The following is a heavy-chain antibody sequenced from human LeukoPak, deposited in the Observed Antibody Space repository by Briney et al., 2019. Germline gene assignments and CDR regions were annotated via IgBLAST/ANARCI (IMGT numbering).Heavy chain of an antibody. Sequence: PSETLSLTCTVSGGSISSGDYYWSWIRQPPGKGLEWIGYIYYSGSTYYNPSLKSRVTLSVDTSKNQFSLKLSSVTAADTAVYYCARVDGDFWSHYYMDVWGKGTTVTVSS. CDR3: ARVDGDFWSHYYMDV. CDR1: GGSISSGDYY. CDR2: IYYSGST. D-gene: IGHD3-3*01. V-gene: IGHV4-30-4*08. J-gene: IGHJ6*03.